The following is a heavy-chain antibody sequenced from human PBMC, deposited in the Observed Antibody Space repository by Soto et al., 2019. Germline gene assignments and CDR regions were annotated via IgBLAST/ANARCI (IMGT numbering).Heavy chain of an antibody. J-gene: IGHJ6*02. CDR1: GGTFDNFI. CDR3: ARNGTYSSCLMQYSGMDV. D-gene: IGHD1-26*01. V-gene: IGHV1-69*01. CDR2: IVPMLGTP. Sequence: QVQLVQSGAEVKEPGSSVRVSCKASGGTFDNFIMNWVRQTPGRGLEWMGGIVPMLGTPTYAEKFKGRVMISETGTTGTTYTEEKSQRTEDTAIYSAARNGTYSSCLMQYSGMDVWGQGTTVTVSS.